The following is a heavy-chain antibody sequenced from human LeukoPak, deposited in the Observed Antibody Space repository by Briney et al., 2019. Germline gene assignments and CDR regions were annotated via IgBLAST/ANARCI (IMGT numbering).Heavy chain of an antibody. D-gene: IGHD3-22*01. CDR1: GGSISTTGYY. Sequence: PSETLSLTCTVPGGSISTTGYYWGWSRQPPGKGLEWIGAINYSGSTYYNPSLKSRVTISADTSKTQFSLKLSTVTAADTAVYYCAAYYYDSRGYFDWGQGTLVTVSS. CDR3: AAYYYDSRGYFD. V-gene: IGHV4-39*01. CDR2: INYSGST. J-gene: IGHJ4*02.